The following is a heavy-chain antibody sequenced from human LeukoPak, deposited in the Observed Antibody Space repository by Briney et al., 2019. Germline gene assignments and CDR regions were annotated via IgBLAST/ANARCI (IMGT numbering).Heavy chain of an antibody. J-gene: IGHJ4*02. CDR3: ASVRDYYDSSGYGTHSPFDY. CDR1: GYTFTSYD. CDR2: MNPNSGNT. V-gene: IGHV1-8*01. Sequence: ASVKVSCKASGYTFTSYDINWVRQATGQGLEWMGWMNPNSGNTGYAQKFRGRVTMTRNTSISTAYMELSSLRSEDTAVYYCASVRDYYDSSGYGTHSPFDYWGQGTLVTVSS. D-gene: IGHD3-22*01.